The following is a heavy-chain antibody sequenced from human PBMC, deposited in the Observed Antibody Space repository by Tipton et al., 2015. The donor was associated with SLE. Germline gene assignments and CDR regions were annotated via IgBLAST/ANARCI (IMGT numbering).Heavy chain of an antibody. D-gene: IGHD3-3*01. V-gene: IGHV3-11*03. CDR3: ARRGVDFWSGYYTS. CDR1: GFIFGDSH. Sequence: GSLRLSCAASGFIFGDSHMSWIRQAPGKGLEWISYITSGSSFTNYADSVKGRFTISRDNAENSLYLQMNSLRAEDTAVYYCARRGVDFWSGYYTSWGQGTLVTVSS. CDR2: ITSGSSFT. J-gene: IGHJ5*02.